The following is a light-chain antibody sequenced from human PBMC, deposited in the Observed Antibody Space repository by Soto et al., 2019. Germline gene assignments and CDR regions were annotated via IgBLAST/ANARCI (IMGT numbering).Light chain of an antibody. CDR3: QQYNDNWT. V-gene: IGKV1-5*03. Sequence: QLTPAPSTLSAKLGDRVTITCRASQSISSWLAWYQQKPGKAPKLLIYKASTLQSGVPSRFSGSGSGTEFTLAISSLQPDDSATYYCQQYNDNWTFGQGTKVDIK. CDR1: QSISSW. J-gene: IGKJ1*01. CDR2: KAS.